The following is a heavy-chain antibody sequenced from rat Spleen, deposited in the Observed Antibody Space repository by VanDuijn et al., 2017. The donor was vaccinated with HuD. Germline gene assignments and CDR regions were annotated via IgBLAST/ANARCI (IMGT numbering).Heavy chain of an antibody. CDR2: ISYDGSST. CDR3: TTEGTYGSYYFDY. D-gene: IGHD1-7*01. V-gene: IGHV5-20*01. J-gene: IGHJ2*01. Sequence: EVQLVESGGGLVQPGRSMKPSCAASGFTFSNYDMAWVRQAPTKGLEWVASISYDGSSTYYRDSVKGRFTISRDNAKSTLYLQMDSLRSEDTATYYCTTEGTYGSYYFDYWGQGVMVTVSS. CDR1: GFTFSNYD.